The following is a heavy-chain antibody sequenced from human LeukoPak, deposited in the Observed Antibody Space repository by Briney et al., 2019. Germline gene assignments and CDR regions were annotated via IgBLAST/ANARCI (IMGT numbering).Heavy chain of an antibody. CDR3: ARDWNDNSGSAFDI. V-gene: IGHV3-7*01. CDR1: GFTFRSYW. J-gene: IGHJ3*02. CDR2: IKEDGSEK. D-gene: IGHD3-22*01. Sequence: GGPLRLSCVASGFTFRSYWMSWVRQAPGKGLEWVANIKEDGSEKNYADSVKGRFTIFRDNAESSVFLQMNSLRAEDTAVYYCARDWNDNSGSAFDIWGQGTMVTVSS.